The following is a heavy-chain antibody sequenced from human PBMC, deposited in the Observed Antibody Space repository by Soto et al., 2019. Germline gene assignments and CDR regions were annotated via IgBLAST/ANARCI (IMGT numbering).Heavy chain of an antibody. Sequence: QVQLVESGGGVVQPGRSLRLSCAASGFTFSSYGMHWVRQAPGKGLEWVAVIWYDGSNKYYADSVKGRFTISRDNSKNTLYLQMNSLRAEDTAVYYCARDESRLTNTIFGYYYGIEVWGQGTTVTVSS. CDR3: ARDESRLTNTIFGYYYGIEV. V-gene: IGHV3-33*01. CDR1: GFTFSSYG. CDR2: IWYDGSNK. J-gene: IGHJ6*02. D-gene: IGHD3-3*01.